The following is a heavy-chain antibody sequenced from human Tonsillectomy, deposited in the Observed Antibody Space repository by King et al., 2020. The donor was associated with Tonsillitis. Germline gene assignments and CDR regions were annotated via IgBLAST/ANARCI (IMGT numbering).Heavy chain of an antibody. CDR1: GGSISSFY. Sequence: QLQLQESGPGLVKPSETLSLTCTVSGGSISSFYWSWIRQPAGKGLEWIGRIYTSGSTNYNPALKSRVTMSVDTSKNQFSLKLSSVTAADTAVYYCARAEADYDRNWYFDLWGRGTLVTVSS. CDR3: ARAEADYDRNWYFDL. D-gene: IGHD4-17*01. J-gene: IGHJ2*01. V-gene: IGHV4-4*07. CDR2: IYTSGST.